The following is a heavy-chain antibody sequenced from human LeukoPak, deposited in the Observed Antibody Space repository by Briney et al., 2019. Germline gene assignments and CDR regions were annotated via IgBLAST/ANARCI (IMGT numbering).Heavy chain of an antibody. CDR2: IKQDGSEK. V-gene: IGHV3-7*01. D-gene: IGHD2-2*02. CDR1: GFTFSSYW. CDR3: ARVRVVVPAAIFGYFDY. Sequence: GGSLRLSCAASGFTFSSYWMSWVRQAPGKGLEWVANIKQDGSEKYYVDSVKGRFTISRDNAKNSLYLQMNSLRAEGTAVYYCARVRVVVPAAIFGYFDYWGQGTLVTVSS. J-gene: IGHJ4*02.